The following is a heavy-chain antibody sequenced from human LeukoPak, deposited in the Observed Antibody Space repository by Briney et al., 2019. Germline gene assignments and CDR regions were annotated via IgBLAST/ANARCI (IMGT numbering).Heavy chain of an antibody. D-gene: IGHD2-21*01. J-gene: IGHJ4*02. CDR2: ISGSGISR. CDR1: GFTFSSFA. V-gene: IGHV3-23*01. CDR3: AKGFHSDYCGNFHH. Sequence: PGGSLRLSCAASGFTFSSFAMNWVRQAPGKGLEWVSGISGSGISRGYADSVKGRFTVSRDNSKNMLYLQMNNLRVEDTAIYYCAKGFHSDYCGNFHHWGQGTLVTVSS.